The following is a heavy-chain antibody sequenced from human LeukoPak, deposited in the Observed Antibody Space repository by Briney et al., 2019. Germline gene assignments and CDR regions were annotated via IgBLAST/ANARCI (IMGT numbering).Heavy chain of an antibody. CDR3: ARKAPKEGWFDP. CDR1: GGSNNSYY. Sequence: SETLSLSCTVSGGSNNSYYWSWIRQPPGKGLEWIGYTHPSGNTNYSPSLKSRVTISIDMSRNQFSLKLSSVTAADTAVYYCARKAPKEGWFDPWGQGTLVTVSS. J-gene: IGHJ5*02. V-gene: IGHV4-4*09. CDR2: THPSGNT.